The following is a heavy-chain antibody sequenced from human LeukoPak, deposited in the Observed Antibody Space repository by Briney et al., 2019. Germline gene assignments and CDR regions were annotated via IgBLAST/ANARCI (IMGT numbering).Heavy chain of an antibody. CDR3: ARDGLRYFDWLSTFDY. Sequence: GGSLRLSCAASGFTFSSYSMNWVRQAPGKGLEWVSSISSSSSYIYYADSVKGRFTISRDNAKNSLYLQMNSLRAEDTAVYYCARDGLRYFDWLSTFDYWGQGTLVTVSS. V-gene: IGHV3-21*01. CDR2: ISSSSSYI. J-gene: IGHJ4*02. CDR1: GFTFSSYS. D-gene: IGHD3-9*01.